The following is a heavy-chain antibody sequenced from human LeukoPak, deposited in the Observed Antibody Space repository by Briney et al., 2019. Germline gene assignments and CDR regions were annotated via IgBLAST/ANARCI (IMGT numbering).Heavy chain of an antibody. Sequence: SETLSLTCTVSGGSIRITTYYWGWIRQPPGKGLEWIGNIYYSGSTYYNPSLKSRVTISVDTSKNQFSLKLSSVTAADTAVYYCARDYMVRGVIDYWGQGTLVTVSS. CDR3: ARDYMVRGVIDY. CDR1: GGSIRITTYY. J-gene: IGHJ4*02. CDR2: IYYSGST. D-gene: IGHD3-10*01. V-gene: IGHV4-39*07.